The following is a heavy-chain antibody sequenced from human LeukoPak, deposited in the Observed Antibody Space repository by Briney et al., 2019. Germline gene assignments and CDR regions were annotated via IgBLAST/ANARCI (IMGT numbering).Heavy chain of an antibody. CDR3: ARSADYGDYVDWFDP. Sequence: PSQTLSLTCTVSGGSISSGGYYWSWIRQPPGKGLEWIGYIYYSGSTYYNPSLKSRVTISVDTSKNQFSLKLSSVTAADTAVYYCARSADYGDYVDWFDPWGQGTLVTVSS. J-gene: IGHJ5*02. V-gene: IGHV4-31*03. D-gene: IGHD4-17*01. CDR2: IYYSGST. CDR1: GGSISSGGYY.